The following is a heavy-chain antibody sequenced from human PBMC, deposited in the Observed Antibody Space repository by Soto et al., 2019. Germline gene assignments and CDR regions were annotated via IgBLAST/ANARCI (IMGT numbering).Heavy chain of an antibody. V-gene: IGHV3-23*01. CDR1: GLTFSSHA. CDR2: ISGSGGVS. J-gene: IGHJ6*02. D-gene: IGHD4-17*01. Sequence: EVQLLESGGGLVQPGGSLRLSCAASGLTFSSHAMSWVRQAPGKGLQWVSDISGSGGVSYYADSVKGRFTISRDNSKNTLYLQMNSLRAEDTAVYYCAKNITVTTPHYGMDVWGQGTTVTVSS. CDR3: AKNITVTTPHYGMDV.